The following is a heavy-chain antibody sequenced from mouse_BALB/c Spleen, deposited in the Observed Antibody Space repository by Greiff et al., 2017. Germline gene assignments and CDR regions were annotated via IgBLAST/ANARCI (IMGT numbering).Heavy chain of an antibody. V-gene: IGHV7-3*02. CDR2: IRNKANGYTT. Sequence: VQLKESGGGLVQPGGSLRLSCATSGFTFTDYYMSWVRQPPGKALEWLGFIRNKANGYTTEYSASVKGRFTISRDNSQSILYLQMNTLRAEDSATYYCARDEAWFAYWGQGTLVTVSA. CDR1: GFTFTDYY. J-gene: IGHJ3*01. CDR3: ARDEAWFAY.